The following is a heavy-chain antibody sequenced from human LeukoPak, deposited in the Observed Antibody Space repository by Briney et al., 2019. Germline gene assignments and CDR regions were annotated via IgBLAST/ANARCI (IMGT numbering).Heavy chain of an antibody. V-gene: IGHV3-30*01. Sequence: GGSLRLSCAASGFTFSSYAMHWVRQAPGKGLEWVAVISYDGSNKYYADSVKGRFTIPRDNSKNTLYPQMYSLRAEDTAVYYCARSLGATRSRFDPWGQGTLVTVSS. CDR3: ARSLGATRSRFDP. CDR2: ISYDGSNK. D-gene: IGHD1-26*01. J-gene: IGHJ5*02. CDR1: GFTFSSYA.